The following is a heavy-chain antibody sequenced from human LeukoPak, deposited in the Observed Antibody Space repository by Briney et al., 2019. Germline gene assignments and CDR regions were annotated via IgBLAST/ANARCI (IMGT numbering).Heavy chain of an antibody. CDR3: ARVLWGSYRSFDY. V-gene: IGHV1-3*01. D-gene: IGHD3-16*02. J-gene: IGHJ4*02. CDR2: INAGNGNT. Sequence: ASVKVSCKASGYTFTSYAMHWVRQAPGQRLEWMGWINAGNGNTKYSQKFQGRVTITRDTSASTAYMELSSLRSEDTAVYYCARVLWGSYRSFDYWGQGTLVTVSS. CDR1: GYTFTSYA.